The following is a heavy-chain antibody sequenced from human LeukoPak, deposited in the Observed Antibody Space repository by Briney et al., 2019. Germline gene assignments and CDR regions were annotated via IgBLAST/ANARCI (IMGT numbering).Heavy chain of an antibody. CDR1: GFTFSSYA. CDR3: AKGIMSGWSFDY. Sequence: GGSLRLSCAASGFTFSSYAMSWVRQAPGQGLEWVSVISGSGGSTYYADSVKGRFTISRDNSKNTLYLQMNSLRAEDTAVYYCAKGIMSGWSFDYWGQGTLVTVSS. V-gene: IGHV3-23*01. D-gene: IGHD6-19*01. J-gene: IGHJ4*02. CDR2: ISGSGGST.